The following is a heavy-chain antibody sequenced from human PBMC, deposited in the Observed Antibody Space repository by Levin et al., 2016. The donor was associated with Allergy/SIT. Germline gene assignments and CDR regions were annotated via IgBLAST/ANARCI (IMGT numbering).Heavy chain of an antibody. CDR2: ISGSGGST. Sequence: GGSLRLSCAASGFTFSSYAMSWVRQAPGKGLEWVSAISGSGGSTYYADSVKGRFTISRDNSKNTLYLQMNSLRAEDTAVYYCAKAGLGNSGSSGYFKELPQVPPYYFDYWGQGTLVTVSS. CDR1: GFTFSSYA. CDR3: AKAGLGNSGSSGYFKELPQVPPYYFDY. J-gene: IGHJ4*02. V-gene: IGHV3-23*01. D-gene: IGHD3-22*01.